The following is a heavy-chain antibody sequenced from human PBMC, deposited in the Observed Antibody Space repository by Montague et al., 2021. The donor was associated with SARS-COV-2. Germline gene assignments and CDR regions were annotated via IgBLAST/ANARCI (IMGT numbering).Heavy chain of an antibody. Sequence: SETLSLTCAVYGGSFSGYYWNWIRQPPGKGLEWIWEINHSGSTNXNPSLKSRVTISVDTSNNQFSLKLTSVTAANTAVYYCARGPTNNIGMVATRLDYWGQGTPVTVSS. CDR2: INHSGST. J-gene: IGHJ4*02. V-gene: IGHV4-34*01. CDR3: ARGPTNNIGMVATRLDY. D-gene: IGHD5-12*01. CDR1: GGSFSGYY.